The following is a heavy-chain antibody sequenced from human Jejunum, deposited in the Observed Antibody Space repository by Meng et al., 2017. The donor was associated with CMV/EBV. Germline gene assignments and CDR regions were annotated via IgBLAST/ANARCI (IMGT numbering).Heavy chain of an antibody. V-gene: IGHV3-74*01. CDR1: GFTVVDNW. D-gene: IGHD4-17*01. CDR3: IRGPYGADSWYDY. Sequence: SGFTVVDNWLTWVRQVPGKGLEWVSRINTDGSNTNYADSVKGRFTISRDNAKSTLYLQMNSLTAEDTAVYYCIRGPYGADSWYDYWGQGTLVTVSS. J-gene: IGHJ4*02. CDR2: INTDGSNT.